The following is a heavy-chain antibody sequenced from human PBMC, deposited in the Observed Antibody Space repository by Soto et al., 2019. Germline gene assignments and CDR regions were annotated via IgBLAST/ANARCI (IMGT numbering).Heavy chain of an antibody. D-gene: IGHD6-19*01. Sequence: QLQLQESGPGLVKPSETLSLTCTVSGGSISSSSYYWGWIRQHPGKGLEWIGSIYYSGSTYYNPSLKSRVTISVDTSKNQFSLKLSSVTAADTAVYYCASSGWYVGEYFQHWGQGTLVTVSS. CDR2: IYYSGST. V-gene: IGHV4-39*01. CDR3: ASSGWYVGEYFQH. CDR1: GGSISSSSYY. J-gene: IGHJ1*01.